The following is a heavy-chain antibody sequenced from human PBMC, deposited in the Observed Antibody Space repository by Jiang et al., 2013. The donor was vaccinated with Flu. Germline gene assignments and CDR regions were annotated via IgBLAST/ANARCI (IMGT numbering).Heavy chain of an antibody. Sequence: VQLLESGGHLVQPGGSLRLSCAAFSNFAMNWVRQAPGKGLEWVSTISGSGGTTYYAGSVKGRLTVSRDNSKNTVYLQMNSLRAEDTAVYYCAKGQGAAGRRGYFDFWGQGTLVTVSS. J-gene: IGHJ4*02. CDR1: SNFA. V-gene: IGHV3-23*01. CDR3: AKGQGAAGRRGYFDF. CDR2: ISGSGGTT. D-gene: IGHD3-10*01.